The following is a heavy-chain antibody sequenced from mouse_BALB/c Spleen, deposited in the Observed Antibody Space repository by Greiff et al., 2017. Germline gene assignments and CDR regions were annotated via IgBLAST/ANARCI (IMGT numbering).Heavy chain of an antibody. CDR2: ISDGGSYT. J-gene: IGHJ1*01. V-gene: IGHV5-4*02. Sequence: EVQLVESGGGLVKPGGSLKLSCAASGFTFSDSYMYWVRQTPEKRLEWVATISDGGSYTYYPDSVKGRFTISRDNAKNNLYLQMSSLKSEDTAMYYCARGPYYYGSSYWYFDVWGAGTTVTVSS. CDR3: ARGPYYYGSSYWYFDV. CDR1: GFTFSDSY. D-gene: IGHD1-1*01.